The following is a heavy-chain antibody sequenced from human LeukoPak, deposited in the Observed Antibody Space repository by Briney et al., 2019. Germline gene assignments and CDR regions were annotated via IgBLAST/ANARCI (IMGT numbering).Heavy chain of an antibody. Sequence: VASVKVSCTASGYTFTSYAMHWVRQAPGQRLEWMGWINAGNGNTKYSQKFQGRVTITRDTSASTAYMELSSLRSEDTAVYYCASVMWHCTNGVCSIGNWFDPWGQGTLVTVSS. CDR2: INAGNGNT. V-gene: IGHV1-3*01. J-gene: IGHJ5*02. CDR1: GYTFTSYA. D-gene: IGHD2-8*01. CDR3: ASVMWHCTNGVCSIGNWFDP.